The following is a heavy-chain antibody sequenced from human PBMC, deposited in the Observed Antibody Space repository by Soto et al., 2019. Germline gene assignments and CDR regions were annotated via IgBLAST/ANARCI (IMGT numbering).Heavy chain of an antibody. Sequence: GGSLRLSCAASGFSFRIYWISWVRQAPGKGLQWVANIKQDGSQKYYVDSVKGRFTIYRDNAKNSLYLQMNSLRAEDTAIYYCARPYCSGGSCYNWFDPWGQGTLVTVSS. D-gene: IGHD2-15*01. CDR1: GFSFRIYW. J-gene: IGHJ5*02. V-gene: IGHV3-7*03. CDR3: ARPYCSGGSCYNWFDP. CDR2: IKQDGSQK.